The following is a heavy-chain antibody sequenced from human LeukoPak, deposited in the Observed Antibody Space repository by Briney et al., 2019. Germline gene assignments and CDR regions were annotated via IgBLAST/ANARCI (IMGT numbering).Heavy chain of an antibody. CDR2: ISGSGGST. J-gene: IGHJ4*02. CDR3: ANLRYVRGFADY. Sequence: SAISGSGGSTYYADSVKGRFTISRDNSKNTLYLQMNSLRAEDTAVYYCANLRYVRGFADYWGQGTLVTVSS. V-gene: IGHV3-23*01. D-gene: IGHD3-10*02.